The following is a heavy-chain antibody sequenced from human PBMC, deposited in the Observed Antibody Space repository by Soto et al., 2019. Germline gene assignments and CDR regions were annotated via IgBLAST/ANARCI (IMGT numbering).Heavy chain of an antibody. CDR3: ARSARYGVVGDY. D-gene: IGHD2-15*01. Sequence: QVQLQESGPGLVKPSGTLSLTCGVSGDSIYRSYWWSLVLQPQGKGLEWIGEIFHTGTTNYNPSLKSRLTMSVDKYKKEVALKLNSVTAADTAVYFCARSARYGVVGDYWGQGTGVTVAS. CDR1: GDSIYRSYW. J-gene: IGHJ4*02. V-gene: IGHV4-4*02. CDR2: IFHTGTT.